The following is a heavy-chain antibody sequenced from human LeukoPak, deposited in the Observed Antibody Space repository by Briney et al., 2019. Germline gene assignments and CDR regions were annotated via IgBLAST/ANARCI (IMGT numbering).Heavy chain of an antibody. D-gene: IGHD4-17*01. CDR3: ARNLVTVTTVSYGMDV. V-gene: IGHV4-31*03. J-gene: IGHJ6*02. Sequence: SETLSLTCTVSGGSISSGGYYWSWICQHPGKGLEWIGYIYYSGSTYYNPSLKSRVTISVDTSKNQFSLKLSSVTAADTAVYYCARNLVTVTTVSYGMDVWGQGTTVTVSS. CDR2: IYYSGST. CDR1: GGSISSGGYY.